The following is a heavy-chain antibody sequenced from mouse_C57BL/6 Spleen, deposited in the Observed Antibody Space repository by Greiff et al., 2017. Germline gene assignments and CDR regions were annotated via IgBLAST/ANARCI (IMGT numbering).Heavy chain of an antibody. Sequence: VQLQQSGPELVKPGASVKISCKASGYTFTDYYMNWVKQSHGKSLEWIGDINPNNGGTSYNQKFKGKATLTVDKSSSTAYMELRSLTSEDSAVYYCAKRGGSSRDYYAMDYWGQGTSVTVSS. CDR2: INPNNGGT. CDR3: AKRGGSSRDYYAMDY. J-gene: IGHJ4*01. V-gene: IGHV1-26*01. D-gene: IGHD1-1*01. CDR1: GYTFTDYY.